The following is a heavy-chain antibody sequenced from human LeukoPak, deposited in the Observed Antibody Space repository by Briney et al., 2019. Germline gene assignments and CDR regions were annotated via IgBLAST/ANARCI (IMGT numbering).Heavy chain of an antibody. V-gene: IGHV3-30*02. CDR1: GFTFSSYA. D-gene: IGHD3-10*01. Sequence: GGSLRLSCAASGFTFSSYAVHWVRQAPGKGLEWVAFIRYDGSNKYYADSVKGRFTISRDNSKNTLYRQMNSLRAEDTAVYYCAKPYTMVRGVTSTNWFDPWGQGTLVTVSS. CDR3: AKPYTMVRGVTSTNWFDP. CDR2: IRYDGSNK. J-gene: IGHJ5*02.